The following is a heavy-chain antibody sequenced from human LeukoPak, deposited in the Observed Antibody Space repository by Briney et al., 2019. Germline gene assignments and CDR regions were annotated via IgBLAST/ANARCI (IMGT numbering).Heavy chain of an antibody. CDR2: IYTSGST. D-gene: IGHD6-6*01. CDR1: GGSISSYY. V-gene: IGHV4-4*07. CDR3: ARVSHEYSSSFFDY. Sequence: SETLSLTCIVSGGSISSYYWSWIRQPAGKGLEWIGRIYTSGSTNYNPSLKSRVTISVDTSKNQFSLKLSSVTAADTAVYYCARVSHEYSSSFFDYWGQGTLVTVSS. J-gene: IGHJ4*02.